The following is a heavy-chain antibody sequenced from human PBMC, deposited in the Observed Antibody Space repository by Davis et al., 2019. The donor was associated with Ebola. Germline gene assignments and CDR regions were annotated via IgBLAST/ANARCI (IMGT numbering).Heavy chain of an antibody. CDR1: GYTFTNYA. CDR3: ARSTMTQDAFDI. J-gene: IGHJ3*02. D-gene: IGHD3-22*01. CDR2: INTNTGNP. Sequence: ASVKVSFKASGYTFTNYAINWVRQAPGQGLEWMGWINTNTGNPMYAQAFTGRFLFSLDTSINTPYLQISSLKAEDTAVYYCARSTMTQDAFDIWGQGTMVTVSS. V-gene: IGHV7-4-1*02.